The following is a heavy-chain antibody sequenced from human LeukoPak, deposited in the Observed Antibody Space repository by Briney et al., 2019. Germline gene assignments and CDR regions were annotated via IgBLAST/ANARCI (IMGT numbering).Heavy chain of an antibody. Sequence: ASVKVSCKASGYTFTGYYMHWVRQAPGQGLEWMGWINPNSGGTNYAQKFQGRVTMTRDTSISTAYMELSRLRSDDTAVYYCARVGSVGYYGSGSTDYWGQGTLVTVSS. CDR2: INPNSGGT. CDR1: GYTFTGYY. V-gene: IGHV1-2*02. D-gene: IGHD3-10*01. CDR3: ARVGSVGYYGSGSTDY. J-gene: IGHJ4*02.